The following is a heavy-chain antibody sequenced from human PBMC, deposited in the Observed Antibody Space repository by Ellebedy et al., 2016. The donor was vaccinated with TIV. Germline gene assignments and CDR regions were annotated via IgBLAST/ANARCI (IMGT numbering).Heavy chain of an antibody. V-gene: IGHV4-61*01. CDR3: ARETKGGLQLNWFDP. Sequence: MPSETLSLTCTVSGGSVSSGSYYWNSIRQPRGKGLEWIGYIYDSGSTSYNPSLKSRATISIETSKNQFSLKLKSVTAADTAMYYCARETKGGLQLNWFDPWGQGSLVTVSS. CDR2: IYDSGST. CDR1: GGSVSSGSYY. D-gene: IGHD5-18*01. J-gene: IGHJ5*02.